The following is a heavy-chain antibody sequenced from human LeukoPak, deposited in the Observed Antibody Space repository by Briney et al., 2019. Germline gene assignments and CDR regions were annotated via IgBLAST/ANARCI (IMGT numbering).Heavy chain of an antibody. D-gene: IGHD1-26*01. CDR1: GGSFSGYY. CDR3: ARGGYSGSYWADEYYFDY. J-gene: IGHJ4*02. V-gene: IGHV4-34*01. Sequence: SETLSLTCAVYGGSFSGYYWSWIRQPPGKGLEWIGEINHSGSTSYNPSLKSRVTISVDTSKNQFSLKLSSVTAADTAVYYCARGGYSGSYWADEYYFDYWGQGTLVTVSS. CDR2: INHSGST.